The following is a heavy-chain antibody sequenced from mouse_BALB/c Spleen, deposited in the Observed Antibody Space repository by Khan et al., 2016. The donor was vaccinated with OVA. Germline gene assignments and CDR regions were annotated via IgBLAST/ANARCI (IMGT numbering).Heavy chain of an antibody. CDR2: INYSGNT. Sequence: QLEESGPGLVKPSQSLSLTCTVTGYSITSEYAWNWIRQFPGNKLEWMGYINYSGNTRFNPSLKSRTSITRDTSKNQFFLQWNSVTTEDTATYYCARKDYYDYDPFPYWGQGTLVTVSA. V-gene: IGHV3-2*02. D-gene: IGHD2-4*01. J-gene: IGHJ3*01. CDR1: GYSITSEYA. CDR3: ARKDYYDYDPFPY.